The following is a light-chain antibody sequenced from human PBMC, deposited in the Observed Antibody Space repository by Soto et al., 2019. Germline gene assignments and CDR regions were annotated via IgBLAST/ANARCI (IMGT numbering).Light chain of an antibody. CDR3: KQRSNWIT. Sequence: EIVCTQSPGTLSLSPGERATLSCRAIQSVSSNYLAWYQQKPGQAPRLLIFGASSRATGIPDRFSGSGSGTDFTPTISSIAPEDFAVYYRKQRSNWITLGKGTRPEIK. CDR2: GAS. V-gene: IGKV3D-20*02. J-gene: IGKJ5*01. CDR1: QSVSSNY.